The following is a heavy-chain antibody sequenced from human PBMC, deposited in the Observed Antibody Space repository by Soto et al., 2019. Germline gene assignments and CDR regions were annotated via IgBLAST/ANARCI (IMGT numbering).Heavy chain of an antibody. CDR2: IYYSGST. CDR1: GGSISSRGYY. J-gene: IGHJ4*02. CDR3: AREAWDYYDSSGPKGYFDY. Sequence: PSETLSLTCTVSGGSISSRGYYWGWIRQPPGKGLEWIGYIYYSGSTYYNPSLKSRVTISVDTSKNQFSLKLSSVTAADTAVYYCAREAWDYYDSSGPKGYFDYWGQGTLVTVSS. V-gene: IGHV4-30-4*08. D-gene: IGHD3-22*01.